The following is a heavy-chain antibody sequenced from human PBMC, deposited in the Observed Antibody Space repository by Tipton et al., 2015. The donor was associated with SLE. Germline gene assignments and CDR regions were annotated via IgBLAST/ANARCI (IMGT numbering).Heavy chain of an antibody. CDR3: ARGYSSSWSYLDY. V-gene: IGHV4-34*01. J-gene: IGHJ4*02. Sequence: TLSLTCAVYGGSFSGYYWSWIRQPPGKGLEWIGEINHSGSTNYNPSLKSQVTISVDTSKNQFSLKLSSVTAADTAVYYCARGYSSSWSYLDYWGQGTLVTVSS. CDR2: INHSGST. D-gene: IGHD6-13*01. CDR1: GGSFSGYY.